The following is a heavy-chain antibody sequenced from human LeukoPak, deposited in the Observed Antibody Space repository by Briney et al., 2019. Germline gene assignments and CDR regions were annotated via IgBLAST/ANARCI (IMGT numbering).Heavy chain of an antibody. V-gene: IGHV4-4*07. J-gene: IGHJ4*02. CDR3: ARVGPYYDFWSGYYSAFDY. CDR1: GGSTNSYY. D-gene: IGHD3-3*01. Sequence: SETLSLTCSVSGGSTNSYYWSWIRQSGGKGLEWIGRTYSSGSTAYNPSLNSRLTMSIDTSKNQFSLTLKSVTAADTAVYYCARVGPYYDFWSGYYSAFDYWGQGTLVTVSS. CDR2: TYSSGST.